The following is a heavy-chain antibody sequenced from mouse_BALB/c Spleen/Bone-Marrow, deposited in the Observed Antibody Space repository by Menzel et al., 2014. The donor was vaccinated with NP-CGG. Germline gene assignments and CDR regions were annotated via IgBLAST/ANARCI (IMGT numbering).Heavy chain of an antibody. CDR1: GYTFXDYN. Sequence: EVKLMESGPELVKPGASVKISCRASGYTFXDYNMHWVKQSHGKSLEWIGYIYPYNGGAGYNQKFKSKATLTVDNSSSIAYMELRSLTSDDSAVYYCARSYGNYDAWFAHWGQGTLVTVSA. J-gene: IGHJ3*01. D-gene: IGHD2-1*01. V-gene: IGHV1S29*02. CDR3: ARSYGNYDAWFAH. CDR2: IYPYNGGA.